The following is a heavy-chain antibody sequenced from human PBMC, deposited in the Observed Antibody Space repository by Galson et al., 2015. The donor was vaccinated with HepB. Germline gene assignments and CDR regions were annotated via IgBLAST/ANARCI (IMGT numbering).Heavy chain of an antibody. V-gene: IGHV1-69*04. D-gene: IGHD6-19*01. CDR1: GGTFSSYA. J-gene: IGHJ4*02. CDR3: VMAVAGYFDY. Sequence: SVKVSCKASGGTFSSYAISWVRQAPGQGLEWIGRIIPILAVANYAQKFQGRVTVNADKSTSTAYLEMGSLRSEDTAVYYCVMAVAGYFDYWGQGTLVTVSS. CDR2: IIPILAVA.